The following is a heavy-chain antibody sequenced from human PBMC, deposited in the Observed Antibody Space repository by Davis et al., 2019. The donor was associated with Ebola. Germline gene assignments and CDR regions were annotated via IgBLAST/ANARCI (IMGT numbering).Heavy chain of an antibody. CDR3: ARRMVAPTKRTHYFDT. J-gene: IGHJ4*02. CDR1: GSTFGRFA. Sequence: SVKVSCKASGSTFGRFAISWVRQAPGQGLEWMGGLIPFSGTTNYAQNFQDRITMTAAESTNTAYLEVSSLRSDDTALYYCARRMVAPTKRTHYFDTWGQGTLVTVSS. CDR2: LIPFSGTT. V-gene: IGHV1-69*13. D-gene: IGHD2-15*01.